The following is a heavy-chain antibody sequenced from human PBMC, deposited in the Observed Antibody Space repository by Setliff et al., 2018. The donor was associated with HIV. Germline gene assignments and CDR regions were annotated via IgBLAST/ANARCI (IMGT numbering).Heavy chain of an antibody. V-gene: IGHV3-33*08. Sequence: GSLRLSCAASGFTFSSYGMHWVRQAPGKGLEWVAMIWYDGSNKYYEDSVKGRFTISRDNSKNTLYVQMNSLRAEDTAVYYCARADYGDFVEYWGRGTLVTVSS. CDR3: ARADYGDFVEY. CDR2: IWYDGSNK. J-gene: IGHJ4*02. D-gene: IGHD4-17*01. CDR1: GFTFSSYG.